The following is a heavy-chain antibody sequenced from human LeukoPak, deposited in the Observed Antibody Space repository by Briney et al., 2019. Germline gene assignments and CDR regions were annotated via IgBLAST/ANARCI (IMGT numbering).Heavy chain of an antibody. V-gene: IGHV5-51*01. J-gene: IGHJ6*03. Sequence: GESLKISCKGSGYSFTSYWIGWVRQMPGKGLEWMGIIYPGDSDTRCSPSFQGQVTISADKSISTAYLQWSSLKASDTAMYYCARHGSGSYYSSYYYYMDVWGKGTTVTVSS. CDR3: ARHGSGSYYSSYYYYMDV. D-gene: IGHD3-10*01. CDR1: GYSFTSYW. CDR2: IYPGDSDT.